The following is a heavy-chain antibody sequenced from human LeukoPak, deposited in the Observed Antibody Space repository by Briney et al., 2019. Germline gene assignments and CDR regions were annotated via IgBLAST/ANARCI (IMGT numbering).Heavy chain of an antibody. CDR2: VNTEGNTT. Sequence: PGGSLRLSCAASGFAFRNYWMHWVRQAPGKGPVWVSPVNTEGNTTTYADSVQGRFTISRDNAKNTLYLQMNSLRAEDTALYYCAKDAPVYCCSTSCHHDVVYWGQGTLVTVSS. D-gene: IGHD2-2*01. V-gene: IGHV3-74*01. CDR1: GFAFRNYW. J-gene: IGHJ4*02. CDR3: AKDAPVYCCSTSCHHDVVY.